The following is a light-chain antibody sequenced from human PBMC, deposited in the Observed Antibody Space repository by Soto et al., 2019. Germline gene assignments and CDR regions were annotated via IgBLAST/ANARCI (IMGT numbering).Light chain of an antibody. CDR1: SSDVGSYNH. J-gene: IGLJ1*01. CDR2: EVS. Sequence: QSVLTQPPSVSGSPGQSVAISCSGTSSDVGSYNHVSWYQQAPGTAPKVMIYEVSNRPSGVPDRFSGPKSGNTASLTISGLQPEDEADYYCYSFTTSSTYVFGTGTKVTVL. CDR3: YSFTTSSTYV. V-gene: IGLV2-18*02.